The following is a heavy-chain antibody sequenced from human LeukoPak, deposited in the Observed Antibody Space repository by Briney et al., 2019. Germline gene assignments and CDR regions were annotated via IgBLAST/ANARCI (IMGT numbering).Heavy chain of an antibody. V-gene: IGHV3-21*01. CDR2: ISSSSSHI. CDR1: GFTFSSYS. CDR3: ARDPAHIVATMTRISDY. D-gene: IGHD5-12*01. Sequence: GGSLRLSCAASGFTFSSYSMNWVRQAPGKGLEWVSCISSSSSHIYYADSVKGRFTISRDNAKNSLYLQMNILRAEDTAVYCCARDPAHIVATMTRISDYWGQGTLVTVSS. J-gene: IGHJ4*02.